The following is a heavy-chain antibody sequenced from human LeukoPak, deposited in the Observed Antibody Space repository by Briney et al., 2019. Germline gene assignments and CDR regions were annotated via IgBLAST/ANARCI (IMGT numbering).Heavy chain of an antibody. CDR3: ARDRHTVTPDY. CDR2: ISSSSSTI. J-gene: IGHJ4*02. Sequence: GGSLRLSCAASEFTFSSYSMNWVRQAPGKGLEWVSYISSSSSTIYYADSVKGRFTISRDNAKNSLYLQMNSLRAEDTAVYYCARDRHTVTPDYWGQGTLVTVSS. V-gene: IGHV3-48*04. D-gene: IGHD4-23*01. CDR1: EFTFSSYS.